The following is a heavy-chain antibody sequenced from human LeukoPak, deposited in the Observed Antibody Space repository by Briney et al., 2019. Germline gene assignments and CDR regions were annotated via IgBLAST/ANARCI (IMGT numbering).Heavy chain of an antibody. CDR1: GYTFTSYY. V-gene: IGHV1-46*01. CDR3: ARDLGHDYGGNSVSSPYYFDY. Sequence: ASVKVSCKASGYTFTSYYMHWVRQAPGQGLEWMGIINPSGSSTSYAQKFQGRVTMTRDTSTSTVYMELSSLRSEDTAVYYCARDLGHDYGGNSVSSPYYFDYWGQGTLVTVSS. J-gene: IGHJ4*02. CDR2: INPSGSST. D-gene: IGHD4-23*01.